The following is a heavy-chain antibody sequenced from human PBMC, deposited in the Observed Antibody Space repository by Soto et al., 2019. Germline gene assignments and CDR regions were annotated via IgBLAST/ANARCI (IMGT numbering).Heavy chain of an antibody. D-gene: IGHD4-4*01. CDR1: GYIFSDYG. J-gene: IGHJ3*02. CDR2: ISAYNGNT. CDR3: ARPVTSPDHLDI. Sequence: ASVRVSCKSSGYIFSDYGITWVRQAPGQGLEWMGWISAYNGNTDYAQKFQDRLTLATDTSTSTAYMELRSLRSDDTALYYCARPVTSPDHLDIWGQGTMVTVSS. V-gene: IGHV1-18*01.